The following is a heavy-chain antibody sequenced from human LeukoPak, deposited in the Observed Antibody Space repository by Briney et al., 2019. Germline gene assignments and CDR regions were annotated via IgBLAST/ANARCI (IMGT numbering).Heavy chain of an antibody. CDR3: ATDVGTGFDP. CDR1: GFNFSTSG. J-gene: IGHJ5*02. Sequence: GRSLRLSCAASGFNFSTSGMHWVRQAPGKGLEWVAVMWHHGNYKYYADSVKGRFTISRDNSKNTLYLQMNSLRAEDTAVYYCATDVGTGFDPWGQGTLVTVSS. V-gene: IGHV3-33*03. CDR2: MWHHGNYK. D-gene: IGHD1-14*01.